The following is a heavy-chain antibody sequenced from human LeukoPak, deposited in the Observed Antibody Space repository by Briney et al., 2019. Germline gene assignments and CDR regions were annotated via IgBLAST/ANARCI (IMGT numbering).Heavy chain of an antibody. Sequence: NPGESLKISCKGSGYSFTSYWIGWVRQMPGKGLEWMGIIYPGDSDTRYSPSFQGQVTISADKTISTAYLQWSSLEASDTAMYYCAREYCGGDCYSNWFDPWGQGTLVTVSS. CDR2: IYPGDSDT. D-gene: IGHD2-21*02. CDR3: AREYCGGDCYSNWFDP. V-gene: IGHV5-51*01. J-gene: IGHJ5*02. CDR1: GYSFTSYW.